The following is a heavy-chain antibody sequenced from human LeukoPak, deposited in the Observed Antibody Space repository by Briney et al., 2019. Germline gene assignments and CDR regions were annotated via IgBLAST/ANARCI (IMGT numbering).Heavy chain of an antibody. V-gene: IGHV1-46*01. Sequence: GALVKVSCKASGYTFTSYYMHWVRQAPGQGLEWMGIINPSGGSTSYAQKFQGRVTMTRDTSTSTVYMELSSLRSEDTAVYYCARYSYPTRGIVVVPALDYWGQGTLVTVSS. CDR2: INPSGGST. J-gene: IGHJ4*02. CDR1: GYTFTSYY. D-gene: IGHD3-22*01. CDR3: ARYSYPTRGIVVVPALDY.